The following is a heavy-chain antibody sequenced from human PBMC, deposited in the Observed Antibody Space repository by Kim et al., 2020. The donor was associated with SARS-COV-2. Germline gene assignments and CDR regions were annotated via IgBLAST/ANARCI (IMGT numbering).Heavy chain of an antibody. V-gene: IGHV3-72*01. CDR3: VRVVGAAHFDY. CDR1: GFTFSDSY. J-gene: IGHJ4*02. CDR2: IRDKANSYTT. Sequence: LSLTCAASGFTFSDSYMDWVRQAPGKGLEWIGRIRDKANSYTTEYAASVRGRFTISRDESKNSLYLQMNSLKTEDTAVYYCVRVVGAAHFDYWGQGTLVIVSS. D-gene: IGHD1-26*01.